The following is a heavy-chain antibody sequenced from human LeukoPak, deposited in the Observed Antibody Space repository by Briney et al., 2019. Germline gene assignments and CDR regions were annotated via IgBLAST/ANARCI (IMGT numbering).Heavy chain of an antibody. J-gene: IGHJ4*02. CDR3: ARSPYYYGSGSAFDY. D-gene: IGHD3-10*01. CDR2: IYTSGST. CDR1: GGSISSYY. V-gene: IGHV4-4*07. Sequence: PSETLSLTCTVSGGSISSYYWSWIRQPPGKGLEWIGRIYTSGSTNYNPSLKSRVTMSVDTSKNQFSLKLSSVTAADTAVYYCARSPYYYGSGSAFDYWGQGTLVTVSS.